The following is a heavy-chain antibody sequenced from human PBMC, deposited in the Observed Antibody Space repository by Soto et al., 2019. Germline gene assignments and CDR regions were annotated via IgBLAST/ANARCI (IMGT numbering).Heavy chain of an antibody. Sequence: HPGGSLRLSCAASGFTFSSYAMHWVRQAPGKGLEWVAVISYDGSNKYYADSVKGRFTISRDNSKNTLYLQMNSLRAEDTAVYYCARSAVLRYFDWRTVPKLFDYWGQGTLVTVSS. CDR1: GFTFSSYA. CDR3: ARSAVLRYFDWRTVPKLFDY. J-gene: IGHJ4*02. D-gene: IGHD3-9*01. V-gene: IGHV3-30-3*01. CDR2: ISYDGSNK.